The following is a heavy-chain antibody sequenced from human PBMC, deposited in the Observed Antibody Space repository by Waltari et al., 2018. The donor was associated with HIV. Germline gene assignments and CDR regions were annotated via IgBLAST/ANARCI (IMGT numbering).Heavy chain of an antibody. Sequence: EVQLVESGGGLVKPGGSLRLSYAAAGFTFTNAWMSWVRQAPGKGLEWVGRVKSETDGGTTDYAAPVKGRFTISRDDSKNTLYLQMNSLKTEDTAVYYCTTGDIVVVTDYWGQGTLVTVSS. CDR2: VKSETDGGTT. D-gene: IGHD2-21*02. CDR1: GFTFTNAW. CDR3: TTGDIVVVTDY. J-gene: IGHJ4*02. V-gene: IGHV3-15*01.